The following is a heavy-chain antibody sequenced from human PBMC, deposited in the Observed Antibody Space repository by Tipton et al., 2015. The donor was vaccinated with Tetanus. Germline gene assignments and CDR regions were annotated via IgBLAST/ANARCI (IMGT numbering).Heavy chain of an antibody. J-gene: IGHJ6*02. CDR1: GFSVSDYN. V-gene: IGHV4-39*01. CDR2: ISYSGFT. CDR3: ARASGSHPSYYYYAADV. Sequence: LRLSCAASGFSVSDYNMNWVRQAPGKGLEWIGSISYSGFTYYNPSLKGRVTVSVDTSKSHFSLKVSSVTAADTAVYFCARASGSHPSYYYYAADVWGQGTTVTVSS. D-gene: IGHD1-26*01.